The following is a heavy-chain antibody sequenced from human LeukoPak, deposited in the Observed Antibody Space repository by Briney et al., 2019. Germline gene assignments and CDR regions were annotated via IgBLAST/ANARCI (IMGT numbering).Heavy chain of an antibody. CDR1: GFTFSSYW. V-gene: IGHV3-74*01. D-gene: IGHD3-16*02. CDR3: XXXXYDYVWGSYRYLGAFDI. J-gene: IGHJ3*02. Sequence: RPGGSLRLSCAASGFTFSSYWMHWVRQVPGKGQVWVSRINSDASSTSYADSVKGRFTISRDNAKNTLYRQMNSLRAEDTAVYYXXXXXYDYVWGSYRYLGAFDIWGQGTMVTVSS. CDR2: INSDASST.